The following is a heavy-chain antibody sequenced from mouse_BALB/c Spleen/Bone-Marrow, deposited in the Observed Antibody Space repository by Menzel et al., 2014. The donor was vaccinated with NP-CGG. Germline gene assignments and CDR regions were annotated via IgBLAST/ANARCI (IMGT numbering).Heavy chain of an antibody. CDR2: IDPANGNT. CDR3: ASYDYGYYFDY. J-gene: IGHJ2*01. V-gene: IGHV14-3*02. D-gene: IGHD2-4*01. CDR1: GLNIKDTY. Sequence: VHVKQSGAELVKPGASVKLSCTASGLNIKDTYMHWVKQRPEQGLEWIGRIDPANGNTKYDTKFQGKATITADTSSNTAYLQLSSLTSEDTAVYYCASYDYGYYFDYWGQGTTLTVSS.